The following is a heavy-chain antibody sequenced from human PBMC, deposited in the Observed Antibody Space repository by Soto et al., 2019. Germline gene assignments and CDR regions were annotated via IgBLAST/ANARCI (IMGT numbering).Heavy chain of an antibody. CDR2: ISAYNGNT. CDR3: ARDRHSAAAGAEDD. D-gene: IGHD6-13*01. Sequence: ASVKVSCKASGYTFTSYGISWVRQAPGQGLEWMGWISAYNGNTNYAQKLQGRVTMTTDTSTSTAYMELRSLRSDDTAVYYCARDRHSAAAGAEDDWGQGTLVTVSS. CDR1: GYTFTSYG. J-gene: IGHJ4*02. V-gene: IGHV1-18*01.